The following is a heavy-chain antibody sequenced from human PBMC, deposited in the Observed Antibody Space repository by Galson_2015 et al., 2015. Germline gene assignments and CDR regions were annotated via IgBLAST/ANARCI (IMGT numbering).Heavy chain of an antibody. Sequence: CAISGDSVSSHSAAWNWIRQSPSRGLEWLGRTYYRSKWYNDYAVSVKSRITINPDTSKNQFSLQLNSVTPEDTGVYFCARLSSGVDNSFDYWGQGTLVTVSS. J-gene: IGHJ4*02. CDR2: TYYRSKWYN. CDR1: GDSVSSHSAA. D-gene: IGHD3-22*01. CDR3: ARLSSGVDNSFDY. V-gene: IGHV6-1*01.